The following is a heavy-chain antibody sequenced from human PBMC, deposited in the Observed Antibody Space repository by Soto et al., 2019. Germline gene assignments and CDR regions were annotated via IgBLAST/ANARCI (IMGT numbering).Heavy chain of an antibody. J-gene: IGHJ5*02. D-gene: IGHD3-10*02. CDR3: ACESNKCCPAIDP. CDR1: GDSIRSGDYY. V-gene: IGHV4-30-4*01. CDR2: IYYSGST. Sequence: QVQLQESGPGLVKPSQTLSLTCTVSGDSIRSGDYYWTWIRQPPGKGLEWIGYIYYSGSTYYNPSLNSRVTIAVDTSRNQFSLQPTSVTAADAAVYSCACESNKCCPAIDPWGQRTLVTITS.